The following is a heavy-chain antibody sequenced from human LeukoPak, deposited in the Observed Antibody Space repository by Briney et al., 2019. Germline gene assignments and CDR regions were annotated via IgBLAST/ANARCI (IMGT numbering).Heavy chain of an antibody. CDR2: INPSGGST. J-gene: IGHJ6*03. D-gene: IGHD6-13*01. CDR3: ARDAGSIIAAAGYYMDV. Sequence: GASVKVSCKASGYTFTSYYMHWVRQAPGQGLEWMGIINPSGGSTSYAQKFQGRVTMTRDMSTSTVYMELSSLRSEDTAVYYCARDAGSIIAAAGYYMDVWGKGTTVTVSS. V-gene: IGHV1-46*01. CDR1: GYTFTSYY.